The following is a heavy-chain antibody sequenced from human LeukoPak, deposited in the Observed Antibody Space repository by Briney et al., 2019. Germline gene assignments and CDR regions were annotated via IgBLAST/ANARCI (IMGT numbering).Heavy chain of an antibody. CDR1: GDTFTGYY. CDR2: INPNSGGT. D-gene: IGHD2-2*01. J-gene: IGHJ5*02. Sequence: GASVKVSCKASGDTFTGYYMHWVRQAPGQGLEWMGWINPNSGGTNYAQKFQGRVAMTRDTSISTAYMELSRLRSDDTAVYYCARDRGYCSSTSCYHWFDPWGQGTLVTVSS. CDR3: ARDRGYCSSTSCYHWFDP. V-gene: IGHV1-2*02.